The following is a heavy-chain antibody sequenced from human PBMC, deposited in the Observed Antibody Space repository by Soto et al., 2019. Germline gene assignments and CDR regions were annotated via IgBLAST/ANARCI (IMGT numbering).Heavy chain of an antibody. CDR2: ISPDGGNV. V-gene: IGHV3-11*01. J-gene: IGHJ1*01. CDR3: AKDIRPPRLHFAD. Sequence: PGGSLRLSCAASGFTFRDYYMTWLRQAPGKGLEWVSYISPDGGNVYYADSVKGRLTIYRDNAKNSLYLQMNNLGAEDTAFYYWAKDIRPPRLHFADWGQGTLVTVAS. CDR1: GFTFRDYY. D-gene: IGHD3-3*02.